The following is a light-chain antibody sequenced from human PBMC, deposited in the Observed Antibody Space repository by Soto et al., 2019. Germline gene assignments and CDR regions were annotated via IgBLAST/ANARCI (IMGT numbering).Light chain of an antibody. V-gene: IGKV3-20*01. J-gene: IGKJ4*01. Sequence: EIVLTQSPGTLSLSPGERATRSCRASQSVSSCYLAWYQQKPGQAPRLLIYGASSRATGSPDRFSGSGSGTDFTLTISRLEPEDFAVYYCQQYGSSPAFTFGGGTKVEIK. CDR2: GAS. CDR1: QSVSSCY. CDR3: QQYGSSPAFT.